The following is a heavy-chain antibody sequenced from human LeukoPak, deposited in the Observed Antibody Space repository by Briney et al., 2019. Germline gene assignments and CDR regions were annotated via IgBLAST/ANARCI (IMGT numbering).Heavy chain of an antibody. J-gene: IGHJ5*02. Sequence: PGGSLRLSCAASGFTFTGYGFHWVRQAPGKGLEWVAVVWYDGTRKHYADSVKGRFTVSRDNSENTVYLQISGLRAEDTAVYYCARDTDTTSHYGRFDPWGQGTLVTVSS. D-gene: IGHD4-17*01. CDR3: ARDTDTTSHYGRFDP. V-gene: IGHV3-33*01. CDR2: VWYDGTRK. CDR1: GFTFTGYG.